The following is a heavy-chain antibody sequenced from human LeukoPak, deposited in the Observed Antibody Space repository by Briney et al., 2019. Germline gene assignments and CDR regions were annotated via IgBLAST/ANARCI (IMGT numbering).Heavy chain of an antibody. CDR2: ISYDGSNK. D-gene: IGHD5-18*01. CDR1: GFTFSSYA. J-gene: IGHJ2*01. V-gene: IGHV3-30-3*01. CDR3: ARGEVFRGYSYGYGLHYWYFDL. Sequence: GGSLRLSCAASGFTFSSYAMHWVRQAPGKGLEWVAVISYDGSNKYYADSVKGRFTISRDNSKNTLYLQMNSLRAEDTAVYYCARGEVFRGYSYGYGLHYWYFDLWGRGTLVTVSS.